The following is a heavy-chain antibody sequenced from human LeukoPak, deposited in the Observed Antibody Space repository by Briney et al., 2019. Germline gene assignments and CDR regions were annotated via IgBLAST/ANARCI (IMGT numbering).Heavy chain of an antibody. CDR1: GYSISSGYY. CDR3: ARDLDTAMAVDY. J-gene: IGHJ4*02. V-gene: IGHV4-38-2*01. CDR2: IYHSGST. Sequence: SETLSLTCAVSGYSISSGYYWGWIRQPPGKGLEWIGSIYHSGSTYYNPSLKSRVTISVDTSKSQFSLKLSSVTAADTAVYYCARDLDTAMAVDYWGQGTLVTVSS. D-gene: IGHD5-18*01.